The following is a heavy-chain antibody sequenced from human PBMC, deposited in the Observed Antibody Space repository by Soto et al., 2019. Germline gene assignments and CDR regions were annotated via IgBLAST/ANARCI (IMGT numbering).Heavy chain of an antibody. CDR2: LSGSGGST. CDR3: AKGGLYGSGSYHNAGNYYYYGMDV. D-gene: IGHD3-10*01. V-gene: IGHV3-23*01. J-gene: IGHJ6*02. CDR1: GFTFSSYA. Sequence: GGSLRLSCAASGFTFSSYAMTWVRQAPGKGLEWVSSLSGSGGSTYYADSVKGRFTISRDNSKNTLYLQMTSLRAEDTAVYYCAKGGLYGSGSYHNAGNYYYYGMDVWGQGTTVTVSS.